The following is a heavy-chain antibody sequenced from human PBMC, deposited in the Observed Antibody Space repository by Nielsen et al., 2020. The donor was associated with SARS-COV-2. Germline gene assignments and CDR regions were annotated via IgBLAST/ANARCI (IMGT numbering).Heavy chain of an antibody. D-gene: IGHD4-11*01. J-gene: IGHJ6*02. V-gene: IGHV4-59*06. Sequence: SETLSLTYTVSGGSISSYYWSWIRQPPGKGLEWIGYIYYSGSTYYNPSLKSRVTISVDTSKNQFSLRLSSVTAADTAVYYCASQNYSNYGYYYYGMDVWGQGTTVTVSS. CDR2: IYYSGST. CDR3: ASQNYSNYGYYYYGMDV. CDR1: GGSISSYY.